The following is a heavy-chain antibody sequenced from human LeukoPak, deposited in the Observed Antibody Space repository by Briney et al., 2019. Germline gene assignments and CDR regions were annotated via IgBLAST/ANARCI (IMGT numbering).Heavy chain of an antibody. J-gene: IGHJ4*02. CDR2: ISYDGSNK. CDR3: AKGFSGWYFDY. Sequence: GRSLRLSCAASGFTFSDYGMRWVRQAPGKGLEWVAVISYDGSNKYYADSVKGRFIISRDNSRNTLYLQMNSLRAEDTAVYYCAKGFSGWYFDYWGQGTLVTVSS. V-gene: IGHV3-30*18. CDR1: GFTFSDYG. D-gene: IGHD6-19*01.